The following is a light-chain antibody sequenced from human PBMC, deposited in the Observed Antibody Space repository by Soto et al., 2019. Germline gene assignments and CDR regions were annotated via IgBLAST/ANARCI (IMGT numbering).Light chain of an antibody. CDR1: QSVTTY. J-gene: IGKJ4*01. Sequence: EVVFTQSQATLSLSPGERATLSCRASQSVTTYLAWYQQKPGQAPRLLIYDASSRATGIPARFSGSGSGTDFTLTISSLEPEDFAFYYCLQRSNWPPLLSFGGGLKVDIK. V-gene: IGKV3-11*01. CDR2: DAS. CDR3: LQRSNWPPLLS.